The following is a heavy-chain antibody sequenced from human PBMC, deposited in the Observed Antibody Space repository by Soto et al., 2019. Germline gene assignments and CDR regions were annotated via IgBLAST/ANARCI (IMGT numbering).Heavy chain of an antibody. CDR3: ARAGQRYYFDY. V-gene: IGHV3-23*01. J-gene: IGHJ4*02. CDR1: GFNFRSHG. Sequence: EAQLLESGGGLVQPGGSLRLSCAASGFNFRSHGMVWVRQAPGKGPEWLAIISDIGASTYYADSVRGRVTISRDNTRNILFLQMNNMRPEDTALYYCARAGQRYYFDYWGQGTLVTVSA. D-gene: IGHD3-9*01. CDR2: ISDIGAST.